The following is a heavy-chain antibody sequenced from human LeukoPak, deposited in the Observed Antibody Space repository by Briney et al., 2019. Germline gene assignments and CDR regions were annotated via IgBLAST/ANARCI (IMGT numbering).Heavy chain of an antibody. CDR2: ISGSGGST. D-gene: IGHD2-21*02. V-gene: IGHV3-23*01. CDR3: AKEETAYCGGDCYRSAFDI. J-gene: IGHJ3*02. Sequence: GGSLRLSCAASGFTFSSYAMSWVRQAPGKGLEWVSAISGSGGSTYYADSVKGRSTISGDNSKNTLYLQMNSLRAEDTAVYYCAKEETAYCGGDCYRSAFDIWGQGTMVTVSS. CDR1: GFTFSSYA.